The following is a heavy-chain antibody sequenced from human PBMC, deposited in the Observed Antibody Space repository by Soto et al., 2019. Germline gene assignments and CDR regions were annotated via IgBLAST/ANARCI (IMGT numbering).Heavy chain of an antibody. D-gene: IGHD2-8*01. V-gene: IGHV1-8*01. Sequence: ASVNVSCKASGYTFTSYDINWVRQATGQGLEWMGWMNPNSGNTGYAQKFQGRVTMTRNTSISTAYMELSSLRSEDTAVYYCARGPIVPNAFDIWGQGTMVTVSS. CDR1: GYTFTSYD. J-gene: IGHJ3*02. CDR3: ARGPIVPNAFDI. CDR2: MNPNSGNT.